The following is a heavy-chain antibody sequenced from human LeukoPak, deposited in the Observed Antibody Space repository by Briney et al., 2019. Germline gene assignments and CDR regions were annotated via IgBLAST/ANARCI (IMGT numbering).Heavy chain of an antibody. J-gene: IGHJ6*02. V-gene: IGHV4-59*13. CDR2: IYYSGST. CDR3: ARHPPQDGMDV. Sequence: PSETLSLTCSVSGASINSYYWNWIRQSPGKGLEWLGYIYYSGSTNYNPSLKSRVTISVDTSKNQFSLKLSSVTAADTAVYYCARHPPQDGMDVWGQGTTVTVSS. CDR1: GASINSYY.